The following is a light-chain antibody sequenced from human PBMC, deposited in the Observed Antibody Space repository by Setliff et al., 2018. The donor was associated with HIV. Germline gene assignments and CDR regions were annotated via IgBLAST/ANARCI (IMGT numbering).Light chain of an antibody. Sequence: QSVLTQPASASGSPGQSITISCSGTSSDIGGYYYVSWYQQYPGRAPKLILYEVSNRPSGISNRFSGSKSGNTASLTISGLQAEDDADYYCCSYTSGSTLVFGGGTK. CDR3: CSYTSGSTLV. CDR1: SSDIGGYYY. V-gene: IGLV2-14*03. CDR2: EVS. J-gene: IGLJ2*01.